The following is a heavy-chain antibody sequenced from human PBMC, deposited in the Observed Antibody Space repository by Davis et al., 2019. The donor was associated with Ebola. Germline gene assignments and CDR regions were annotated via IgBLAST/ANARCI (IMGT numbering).Heavy chain of an antibody. CDR3: ARSSIAARPGYYYGMDV. D-gene: IGHD6-6*01. V-gene: IGHV3-7*01. Sequence: GESLKISCAASGFTFSSYWMSWVRQAPGKGLEWVANIKQDGSEKYYVDSVKGRLTISRDNAKNSLYLQMNSLRAEDTAVYYCARSSIAARPGYYYGMDVWGQGTTVTVSS. CDR2: IKQDGSEK. J-gene: IGHJ6*02. CDR1: GFTFSSYW.